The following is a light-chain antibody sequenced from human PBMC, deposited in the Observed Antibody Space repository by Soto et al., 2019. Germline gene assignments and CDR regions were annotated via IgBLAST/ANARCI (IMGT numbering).Light chain of an antibody. CDR1: SSDVGGYNY. CDR2: EVS. Sequence: QSVLTQPASVSGSPGQPITISWTGTSSDVGGYNYVSWYQQHPGKAPKLMIYEVSNRPSGVSNRFSGSKSGNTASLTISGLQAEDEADYYCSSYTSSSTAVFGGGTQLTAL. J-gene: IGLJ7*02. CDR3: SSYTSSSTAV. V-gene: IGLV2-14*01.